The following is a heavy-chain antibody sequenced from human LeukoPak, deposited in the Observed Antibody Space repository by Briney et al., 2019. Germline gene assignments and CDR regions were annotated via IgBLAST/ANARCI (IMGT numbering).Heavy chain of an antibody. J-gene: IGHJ4*02. CDR2: IYYNGST. Sequence: SETLSLTCTVSGGSISSYYWSWIRQPPGKGLEWIGYIYYNGSTNYNPSLKSRVTISVDTSKNQFSLKLSSVTAADTAVYYCARGLGYCSSTSCYGPADYWGQGTLVTVSS. CDR3: ARGLGYCSSTSCYGPADY. CDR1: GGSISSYY. D-gene: IGHD2-2*01. V-gene: IGHV4-59*01.